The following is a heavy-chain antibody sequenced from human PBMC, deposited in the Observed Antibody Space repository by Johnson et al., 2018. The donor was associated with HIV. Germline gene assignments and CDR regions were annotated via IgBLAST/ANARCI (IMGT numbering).Heavy chain of an antibody. Sequence: VQLVASGGGVVQPGGSLRLSCAASGFTFSSYWMSWVRQAPGKGLEWVANIKQDGSEKYYVDSVKGRFTISRDNSKNTLYLQMNSLRAEDTAVYYCAKGGGQLWFYIAFDIWGQGTMVTVSS. CDR3: AKGGGQLWFYIAFDI. D-gene: IGHD5-18*01. J-gene: IGHJ3*02. CDR2: IKQDGSEK. CDR1: GFTFSSYW. V-gene: IGHV3-7*01.